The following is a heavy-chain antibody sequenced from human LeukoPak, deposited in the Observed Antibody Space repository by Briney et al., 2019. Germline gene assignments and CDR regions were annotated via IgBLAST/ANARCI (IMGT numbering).Heavy chain of an antibody. CDR3: ARLGYCSSTSCPFDY. CDR1: GFTFSSYW. J-gene: IGHJ4*02. V-gene: IGHV3-23*01. CDR2: ISGSGGST. Sequence: AGVSLRLSCAASGFTFSSYWMSWVRQAPGKGLEWVSAISGSGGSTYYADSVKGRFTISRDNSKNTLYLQMNSLRAEDTAVYYCARLGYCSSTSCPFDYWGQGTLVTVSS. D-gene: IGHD2-2*01.